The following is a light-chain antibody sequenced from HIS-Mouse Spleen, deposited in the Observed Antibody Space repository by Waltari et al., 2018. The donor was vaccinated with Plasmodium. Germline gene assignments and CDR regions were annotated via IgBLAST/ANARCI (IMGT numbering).Light chain of an antibody. V-gene: IGLV2-23*03. CDR2: EGS. Sequence: QSALTQPASVSGSPGPSITISCTGTSSDVGSYNLVSWYQQHPGKPPKLMIYEGSKRPSGVSNRFSGSKSGNTASLTISGLQAEDEADYYCCSYAGSSTFVVFGGGTKLTVL. J-gene: IGLJ2*01. CDR1: SSDVGSYNL. CDR3: CSYAGSSTFVV.